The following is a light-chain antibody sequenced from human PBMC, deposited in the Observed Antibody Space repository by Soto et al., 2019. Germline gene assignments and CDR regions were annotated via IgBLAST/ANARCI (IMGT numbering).Light chain of an antibody. Sequence: QSVLTQPPSVSAAPGQQVTISCSGSSSNIGNNYVSWYQQLPGTAPKLLIYDNNKRPSGIPDRFSGSKSGTSATLGITGLQTGDEADYYCRTWDSSLTAFYVFGSGTQVTVL. CDR3: RTWDSSLTAFYV. CDR1: SSNIGNNY. CDR2: DNN. J-gene: IGLJ1*01. V-gene: IGLV1-51*01.